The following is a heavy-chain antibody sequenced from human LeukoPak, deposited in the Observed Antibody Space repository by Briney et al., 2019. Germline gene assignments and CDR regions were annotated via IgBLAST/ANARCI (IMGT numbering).Heavy chain of an antibody. CDR2: FYSAGTT. V-gene: IGHV3-66*01. J-gene: IGHJ2*01. Sequence: GGSLRLSCAASGFTVSSGSMTWVRQAPGKGLEWVSVFYSAGTTYYADSVKGRFTISRDNSKNTLSLQMNSLRAEDTAVYYCARDGFTMVRGVGGWYFDLWGRGTLVTVSS. D-gene: IGHD3-10*01. CDR1: GFTVSSGS. CDR3: ARDGFTMVRGVGGWYFDL.